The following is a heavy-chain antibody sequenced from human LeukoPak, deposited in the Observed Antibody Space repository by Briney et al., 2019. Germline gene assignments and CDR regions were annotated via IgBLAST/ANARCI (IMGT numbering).Heavy chain of an antibody. CDR1: GFTFDDYT. CDR2: ISWDGGNT. V-gene: IGHV3-43*01. D-gene: IGHD3-10*01. Sequence: GGSLRLSCAASGFTFDDYTMHWVRQAPGKGLEWVSLISWDGGNTYYADSVKGRFTISRDNSKNSLYLQMNSLRTEDTALYYCAKDPMVRGADYYMDVWGKGTTVTVSS. J-gene: IGHJ6*03. CDR3: AKDPMVRGADYYMDV.